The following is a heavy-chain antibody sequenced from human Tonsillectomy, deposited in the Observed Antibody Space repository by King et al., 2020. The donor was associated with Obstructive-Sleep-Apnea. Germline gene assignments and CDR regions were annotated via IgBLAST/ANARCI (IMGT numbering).Heavy chain of an antibody. J-gene: IGHJ6*02. Sequence: VQLVESGGGLVKPGGSLRLSCAASGFTFSDYYMSWIRQTPGKGLEWVSYISSSGSTRYYADSVKGRFTISRDNAKNSLYLQMNRLRAEDTAVYYCARDKGQEYSGLGSYYYGMDVWGQGTTVTVSS. CDR3: ARDKGQEYSGLGSYYYGMDV. CDR1: GFTFSDYY. V-gene: IGHV3-11*01. CDR2: ISSSGSTR. D-gene: IGHD5-12*01.